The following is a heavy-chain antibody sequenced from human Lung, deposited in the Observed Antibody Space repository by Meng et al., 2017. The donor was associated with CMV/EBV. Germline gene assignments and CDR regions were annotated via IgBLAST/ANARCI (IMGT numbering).Heavy chain of an antibody. D-gene: IGHD3-3*01. CDR2: ISGYSGNT. CDR1: GYILNSYG. J-gene: IGHJ4*02. V-gene: IGHV1-18*01. CDR3: ATSSLGVASPYYFDH. Sequence: ASVXVSCKASGYILNSYGVSWVRQAAGQGLEWMGWISGYSGNTNYAQKVQGRVIMTTDSSTKTAYMEVRSLRTDDTAVYYCATSSLGVASPYYFDHWGQGTLVTVSS.